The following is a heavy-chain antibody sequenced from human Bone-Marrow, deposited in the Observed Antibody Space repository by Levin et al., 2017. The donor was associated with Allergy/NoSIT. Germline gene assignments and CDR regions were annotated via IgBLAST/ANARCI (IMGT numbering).Heavy chain of an antibody. D-gene: IGHD3-10*01. CDR3: ARGGGSGSYKNFAD. CDR2: ISPNRGDT. V-gene: IGHV1-2*02. Sequence: GESLKISCKASGYTFPDYYMNWVRQAPGQGLEWMGWISPNRGDTNYAQKFQGRVTMTRDTSISTAYMELRSLRSDDTAVYFCARGGGSGSYKNFADWGQGTLVTVSA. J-gene: IGHJ4*02. CDR1: GYTFPDYY.